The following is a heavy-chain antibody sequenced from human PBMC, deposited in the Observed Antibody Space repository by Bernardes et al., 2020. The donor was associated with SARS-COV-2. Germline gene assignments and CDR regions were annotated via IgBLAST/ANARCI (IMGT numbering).Heavy chain of an antibody. D-gene: IGHD3-9*01. CDR2: IQGDGSQG. V-gene: IGHV3-7*01. Sequence: GGSLRLSCAASGFTFSSYWMSWVRQAPGKWLEWVANIQGDGSQGSSVDSVRGRFAISRDNAKNLLYLQMDSLRAEDKAVYYCARIDDVTGRDYWGLGTLVTVSS. CDR3: ARIDDVTGRDY. J-gene: IGHJ4*02. CDR1: GFTFSSYW.